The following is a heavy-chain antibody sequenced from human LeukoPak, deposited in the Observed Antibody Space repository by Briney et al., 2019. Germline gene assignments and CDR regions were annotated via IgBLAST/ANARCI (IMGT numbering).Heavy chain of an antibody. D-gene: IGHD2-2*01. Sequence: GGSLRLSCTASGFTFGDYAMSWVRQAPGKGLEWVGFIRSKAYGGTTEYAASVKGRFTISRDDSKSIAYLQMNSLKTEDTAVYYCTPLEDIVVVSAAQRGFDYWGQGTLVTVSS. CDR3: TPLEDIVVVSAAQRGFDY. J-gene: IGHJ4*02. CDR2: IRSKAYGGTT. CDR1: GFTFGDYA. V-gene: IGHV3-49*04.